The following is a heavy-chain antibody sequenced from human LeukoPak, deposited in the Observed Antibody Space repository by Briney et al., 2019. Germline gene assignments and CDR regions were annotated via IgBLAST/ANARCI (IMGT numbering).Heavy chain of an antibody. D-gene: IGHD3-22*01. V-gene: IGHV1-69*04. CDR3: ARGSQHDSSGA. CDR1: GGTFSSYA. J-gene: IGHJ5*02. CDR2: IIPILGIA. Sequence: SVKVSCKASGGTFSSYAISWVRQAPGQGLEWMGRIIPILGIANYAQKFQGRVTITADKSTSTAYMELSSLRSEDTAVYYCARGSQHDSSGAWGQGTLVTVSS.